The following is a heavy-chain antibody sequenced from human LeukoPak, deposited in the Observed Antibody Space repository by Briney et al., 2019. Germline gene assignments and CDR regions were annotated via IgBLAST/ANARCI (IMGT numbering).Heavy chain of an antibody. Sequence: GESLKISCQGSQNNFNSYWIAWVRQMPGKGLEWMGIIWPGDSDTRYSPSFQGHVTISVDRSISTAYLQWSSLKASDTAMYYCARRDSSGWYEDYWGQGTLVTVSS. CDR3: ARRDSSGWYEDY. J-gene: IGHJ4*02. D-gene: IGHD6-19*01. V-gene: IGHV5-51*01. CDR1: QNNFNSYW. CDR2: IWPGDSDT.